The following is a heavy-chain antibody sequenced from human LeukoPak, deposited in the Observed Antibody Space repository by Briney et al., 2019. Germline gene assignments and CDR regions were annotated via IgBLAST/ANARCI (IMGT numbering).Heavy chain of an antibody. V-gene: IGHV3-11*04. CDR3: ARDPIELWSPFDY. CDR2: ISGSGGTI. CDR1: GFTFNDYA. J-gene: IGHJ4*02. Sequence: GGSLRLSCAASGFTFNDYAMSWVRQAPGKGLEWVSSISGSGGTIYYADSVKGRFTISRDNAKNSLYLHMSSLRAEDTAVYYCARDPIELWSPFDYWGQGTLVTVSS. D-gene: IGHD5-18*01.